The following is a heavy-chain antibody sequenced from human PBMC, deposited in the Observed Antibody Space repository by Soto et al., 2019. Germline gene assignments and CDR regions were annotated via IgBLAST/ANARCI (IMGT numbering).Heavy chain of an antibody. CDR1: GGSISSGGYS. CDR3: ARLLWSPTWSYFFDY. CDR2: IYYSGST. V-gene: IGHV4-30-2*05. Sequence: QLQLQESGSGLVKPSQTLSLTCAVSGGSISSGGYSWSWIRQPPGKGLEWIGYIYYSGSTYYNPSLKSRVTISVDTSKNQFSLKLSSVTAADTAVYYCARLLWSPTWSYFFDYWGQGTLVTVSS. J-gene: IGHJ4*02. D-gene: IGHD3-10*01.